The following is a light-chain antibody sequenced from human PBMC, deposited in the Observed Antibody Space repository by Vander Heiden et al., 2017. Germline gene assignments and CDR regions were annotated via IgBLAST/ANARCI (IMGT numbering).Light chain of an antibody. J-gene: IGKJ2*01. Sequence: DIQMTQSPSTLSASVGDRVTITCRASQSISSWLAWYQQKPGKAPKLLIYDASSLESGVPSRFSGSGSGTEFTLTISSLQPDDFATYYCHQDNSYPYTFGQGTKLEIK. CDR3: HQDNSYPYT. CDR1: QSISSW. CDR2: DAS. V-gene: IGKV1-5*01.